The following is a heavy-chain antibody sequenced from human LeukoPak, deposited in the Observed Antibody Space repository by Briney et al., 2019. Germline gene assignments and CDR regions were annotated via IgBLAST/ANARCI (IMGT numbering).Heavy chain of an antibody. D-gene: IGHD6-19*01. V-gene: IGHV1-2*02. CDR2: INPNSGGT. Sequence: ASVKVSCKASGGTFSSYAISWVRQAPGQGLEWMGWINPNSGGTNYAQKFQGRVTMTRDTSISTAYMELSRLRSDDTAVYYCARAIRYSSGWYPPGYWGQGTLVTVSS. CDR3: ARAIRYSSGWYPPGY. J-gene: IGHJ4*02. CDR1: GGTFSSYA.